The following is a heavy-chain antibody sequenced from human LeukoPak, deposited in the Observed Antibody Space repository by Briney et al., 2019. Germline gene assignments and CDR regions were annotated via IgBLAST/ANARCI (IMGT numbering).Heavy chain of an antibody. CDR3: ARASAATHLAMDV. CDR1: GFRFSSYW. Sequence: QPGGSLRLSCEVSGFRFSSYWMTWVRQAPGKGLEWVANIEQDGSEKYYVDSVKGRFTISRDNAKNSLSLQMNSLRAEDTAVYYCARASAATHLAMDVWGQGTTVPVSS. V-gene: IGHV3-7*05. J-gene: IGHJ6*02. D-gene: IGHD6-13*01. CDR2: IEQDGSEK.